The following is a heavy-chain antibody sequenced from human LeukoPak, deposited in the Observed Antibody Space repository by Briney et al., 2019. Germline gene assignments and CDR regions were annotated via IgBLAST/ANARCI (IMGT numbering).Heavy chain of an antibody. J-gene: IGHJ5*02. CDR1: GGSISSSSYY. CDR2: IYYSGTT. CDR3: AREMGAAIGAREGWFDP. D-gene: IGHD1-26*01. V-gene: IGHV4-39*07. Sequence: SETLSLTCTVSGGSISSSSYYWGWLRQPPGKGLEWVVSIYYSGTTYYNPSLKSRVTISGDTSKNQFSLKLSSVTAADTAVYYCAREMGAAIGAREGWFDPWGQGTLVTVSS.